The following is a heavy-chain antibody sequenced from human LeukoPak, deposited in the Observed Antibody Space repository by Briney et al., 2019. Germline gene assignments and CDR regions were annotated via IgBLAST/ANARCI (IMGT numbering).Heavy chain of an antibody. V-gene: IGHV4-39*07. Sequence: SETLSLTCTVSGGSISSSSYYWGWIRQPPGKGLEWIGSIYYSGSTYYNPSLKSRVTISVDTSKNQFSLKLSSMTAADTAVYYCARDSGGRGHFDFWGQGTLVTVSS. CDR3: ARDSGGRGHFDF. CDR1: GGSISSSSYY. CDR2: IYYSGST. D-gene: IGHD3-16*01. J-gene: IGHJ4*02.